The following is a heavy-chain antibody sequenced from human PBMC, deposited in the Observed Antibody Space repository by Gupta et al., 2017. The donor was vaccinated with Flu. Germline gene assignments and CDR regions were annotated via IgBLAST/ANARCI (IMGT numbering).Heavy chain of an antibody. J-gene: IGHJ3*02. D-gene: IGHD3-10*01. CDR2: ITNSGDTT. V-gene: IGHV3-11*01. Sequence: QVQLVQSGGGLVKPGGSLRLSCVASGFTFSHYYMTWIRQAPGKGLEWVSYITNSGDTTYHADSVRGRFTISRDNARNSLHLRMDSLRAEDTAVYYCARARSDAFDIWGQGTMVTVSS. CDR1: GFTFSHYY. CDR3: ARARSDAFDI.